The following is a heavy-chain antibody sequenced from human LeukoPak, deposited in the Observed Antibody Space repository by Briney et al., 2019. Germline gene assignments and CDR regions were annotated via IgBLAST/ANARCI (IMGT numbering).Heavy chain of an antibody. Sequence: GGSLRLSCAASGFTFSSYAMHWVRQAPGKGLEWVAVISYDGSNKYYADSVKGRFTISRDNSKNTLYLQMNSLRAEDTAVYYCARGAARMVEMGTMISFAYWGQGTLVTVSS. CDR1: GFTFSSYA. V-gene: IGHV3-30*04. CDR3: ARGAARMVEMGTMISFAY. CDR2: ISYDGSNK. J-gene: IGHJ4*02. D-gene: IGHD5-24*01.